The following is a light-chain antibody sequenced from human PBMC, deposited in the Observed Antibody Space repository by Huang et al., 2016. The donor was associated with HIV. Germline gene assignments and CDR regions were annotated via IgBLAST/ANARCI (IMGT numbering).Light chain of an antibody. Sequence: EIVLTQSPATLSLSPGERATLSCRASQSVSSYLAWYQQKPGQAPRLLIYYASNRATDIPARFSGSGSGTDFTLTISSLEPEDFAVYYCQQRSNWLYTFGQGTKLEIK. V-gene: IGKV3-11*01. CDR3: QQRSNWLYT. J-gene: IGKJ2*01. CDR1: QSVSSY. CDR2: YAS.